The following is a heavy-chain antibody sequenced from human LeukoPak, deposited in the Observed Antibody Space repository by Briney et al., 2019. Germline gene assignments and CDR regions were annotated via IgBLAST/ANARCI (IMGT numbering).Heavy chain of an antibody. V-gene: IGHV1-69*05. CDR2: IIPIFGTA. D-gene: IGHD2-2*01. CDR1: GGTFSSYA. CDR3: ARSIVVVPAAIYYYYYYMDV. J-gene: IGHJ6*03. Sequence: ASVKVSCKASGGTFSSYAISWVRQAPGQGLEWMGGIIPIFGTANYAQKFQGRVTITTDESTSTAYMELSSLRSEDTAVYYCARSIVVVPAAIYYYYYYMDVWGKGTTVTVSS.